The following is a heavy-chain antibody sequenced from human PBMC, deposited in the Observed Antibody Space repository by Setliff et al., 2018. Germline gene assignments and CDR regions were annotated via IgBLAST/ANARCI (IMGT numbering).Heavy chain of an antibody. J-gene: IGHJ4*02. D-gene: IGHD3-10*01. CDR1: GFNFSIND. Sequence: GGSLRLSCAASGFNFSINDMTYGMGWVRQAPGKGLQWVSGISGNSGSTYYAASVKGRFTISRDNSKNTLYLQMKSLRAEDTAVYYCAKDRPQGVNGRSLDYWGRGALVTVSS. V-gene: IGHV3-23*01. CDR3: AKDRPQGVNGRSLDY. CDR2: ISGNSGST.